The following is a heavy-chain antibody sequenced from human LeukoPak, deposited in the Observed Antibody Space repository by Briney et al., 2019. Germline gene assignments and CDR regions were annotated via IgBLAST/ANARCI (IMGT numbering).Heavy chain of an antibody. Sequence: ASVKLSCKASGYTFSGYYMHWVRQAPGQGLEWMGWINPNSGDTNYAQKFQGRVTMTRDTSISTTYMELSRQRNDDTAVYYCARDRAGYYDTSGSVAFDIWGQGTMVTVSS. J-gene: IGHJ3*02. V-gene: IGHV1-2*02. CDR1: GYTFSGYY. D-gene: IGHD3-22*01. CDR3: ARDRAGYYDTSGSVAFDI. CDR2: INPNSGDT.